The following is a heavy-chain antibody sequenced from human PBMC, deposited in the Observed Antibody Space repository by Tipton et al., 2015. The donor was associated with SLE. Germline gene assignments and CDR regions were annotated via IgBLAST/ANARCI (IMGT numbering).Heavy chain of an antibody. V-gene: IGHV4-59*08. CDR1: GGSISSYY. CDR2: IYYSGST. D-gene: IGHD3-10*01. CDR3: ARLRGPVLPDAFDI. Sequence: TLSLTCTVSGGSISSYYWSWIRQPPGKGLEWIGYIYYSGSTYYNPSLKSRVTISVDTSKNQFSLRLSSVTAADTAVYYCARLRGPVLPDAFDIWGQGTMVTVSS. J-gene: IGHJ3*02.